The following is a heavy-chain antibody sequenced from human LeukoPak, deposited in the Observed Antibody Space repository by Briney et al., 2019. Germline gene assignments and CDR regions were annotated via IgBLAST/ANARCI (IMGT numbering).Heavy chain of an antibody. Sequence: PSETLSLTCTVSGGSISSYYWSWIRQPPGKGLEWIGYIYYSGSTNYNPSLKSRVTISVDTSKNQFSLKLSSVTVADTAVYYCASSSGSYYYFDYWGQGTLVTVSS. V-gene: IGHV4-59*01. CDR2: IYYSGST. J-gene: IGHJ4*02. D-gene: IGHD1-26*01. CDR1: GGSISSYY. CDR3: ASSSGSYYYFDY.